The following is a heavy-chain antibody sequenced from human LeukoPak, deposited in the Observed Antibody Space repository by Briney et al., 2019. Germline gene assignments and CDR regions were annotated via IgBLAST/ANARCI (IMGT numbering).Heavy chain of an antibody. CDR1: GFTFSSYE. D-gene: IGHD5-18*01. Sequence: GGSLRLSRAASGFTFSSYEMNWVRQAPGKGLEWISAISGSSSNVYYAASVRGRFTISRDNAENSLYLQLNTMRAEDTAVYYCARGFRDTAMFLDYWGQGTLVTVSS. V-gene: IGHV3-48*03. CDR2: ISGSSSNV. J-gene: IGHJ4*02. CDR3: ARGFRDTAMFLDY.